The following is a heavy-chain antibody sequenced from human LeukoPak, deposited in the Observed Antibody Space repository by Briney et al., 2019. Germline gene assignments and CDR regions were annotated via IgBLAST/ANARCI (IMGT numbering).Heavy chain of an antibody. V-gene: IGHV3-23*01. CDR3: AKVSVVGTTAGYFDY. CDR2: VSGSGDRT. CDR1: GFTFKNYA. D-gene: IGHD3-22*01. Sequence: GGSLRLSCAASGFTFKNYAMSWVRQAPGKGLEWVSIVSGSGDRTYYADSVKGRVTISRDNSKNTLYLQLSSLRAEDTAVYSCAKVSVVGTTAGYFDYWGQGTLVTVSS. J-gene: IGHJ4*02.